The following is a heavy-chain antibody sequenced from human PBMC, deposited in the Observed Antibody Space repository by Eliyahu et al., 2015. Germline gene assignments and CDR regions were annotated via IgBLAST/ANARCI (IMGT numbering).Heavy chain of an antibody. CDR2: ISSTSSYI. V-gene: IGHV3-21*01. CDR1: XFPFSSYT. D-gene: IGHD6-6*01. Sequence: EVQLVESGGGLVKPGGSLRLXCXAPXFPFSSYTMNWVRQAPGKGLEWVSSISSTSSYIYYADSVKGRFTISRDNAKNSLYLQMNSLRAEDTAVYYCARDHYSSSGFDYWGPGTLVTVSS. J-gene: IGHJ4*02. CDR3: ARDHYSSSGFDY.